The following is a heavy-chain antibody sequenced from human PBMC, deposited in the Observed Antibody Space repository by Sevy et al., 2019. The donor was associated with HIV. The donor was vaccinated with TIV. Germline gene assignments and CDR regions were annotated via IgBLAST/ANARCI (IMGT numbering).Heavy chain of an antibody. CDR1: GFTLRSHW. CDR2: MSEDGNEI. CDR3: ARGVYAFDI. J-gene: IGHJ3*02. Sequence: GGSLRLSCVASGFTLRSHWMTWVRQAPGMGLEWVAYMSEDGNEIYYVDSVKGRFTISRDNAKNSLYLQMNSLRVEDTAIYYCARGVYAFDIWGHGTMVTVSS. V-gene: IGHV3-7*01.